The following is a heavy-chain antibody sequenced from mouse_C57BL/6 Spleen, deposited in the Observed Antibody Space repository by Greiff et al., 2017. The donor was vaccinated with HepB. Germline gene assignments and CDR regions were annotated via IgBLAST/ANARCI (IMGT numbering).Heavy chain of an antibody. V-gene: IGHV1-18*01. CDR1: GYTFTDYN. D-gene: IGHD1-1*01. CDR3: ARLDYGSSSYYYAMDY. Sequence: EVNLVESGPELVKPGASVKIPCKASGYTFTDYNMDWVKQSHGKSLEWIGDINPNNGGTIYNQKFKGKATLTVDKSSSTAYMELRSLTSEDTAVYYCARLDYGSSSYYYAMDYWGQGTSVTVSS. CDR2: INPNNGGT. J-gene: IGHJ4*01.